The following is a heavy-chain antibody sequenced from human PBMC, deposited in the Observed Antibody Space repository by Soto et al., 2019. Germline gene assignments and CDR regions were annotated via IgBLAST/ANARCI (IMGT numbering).Heavy chain of an antibody. V-gene: IGHV1-18*01. CDR1: GYTFTSYG. Sequence: GASVKVSCKASGYTFTSYGISWVRQASGQGLEWMGWISAYNGNTNYAQKLQGRVTMTTDTSTSTAYMELRSLRSDDTAVYYCAGDNTYYYDSSGYIRYYFDYWGQGTLVTVSS. CDR3: AGDNTYYYDSSGYIRYYFDY. CDR2: ISAYNGNT. J-gene: IGHJ4*02. D-gene: IGHD3-22*01.